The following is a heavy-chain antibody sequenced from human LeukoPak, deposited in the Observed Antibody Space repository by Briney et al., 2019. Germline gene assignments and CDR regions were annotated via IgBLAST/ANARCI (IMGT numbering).Heavy chain of an antibody. CDR1: GGTFSSFA. CDR3: ARGPMVRGLITYAEYLQH. V-gene: IGHV1-69*13. J-gene: IGHJ1*01. CDR2: IIPIFGTA. Sequence: SVKVSCKASGGTFSSFAISWVRQAPGQGLEWMGGIIPIFGTANYAQNFQGRVTITADESTATAYMELSSLKSEDTAVYYCARGPMVRGLITYAEYLQHWGQGTLVTVSS. D-gene: IGHD3-10*01.